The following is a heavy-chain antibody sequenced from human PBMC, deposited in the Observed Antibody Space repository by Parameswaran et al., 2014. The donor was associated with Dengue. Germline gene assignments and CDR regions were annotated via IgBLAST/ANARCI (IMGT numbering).Heavy chain of an antibody. CDR3: ARDSDFYSSSWSPGDY. J-gene: IGHJ4*02. CDR2: ISSSGSTI. D-gene: IGHD6-13*01. Sequence: VRQMPGKGLEWVSYISSSGSTIYYADSVKGRFTISRDNAKNSLYLQMNSLRAEDTAVYYCARDSDFYSSSWSPGDYWGQGTLVTVSS. V-gene: IGHV3-11*01.